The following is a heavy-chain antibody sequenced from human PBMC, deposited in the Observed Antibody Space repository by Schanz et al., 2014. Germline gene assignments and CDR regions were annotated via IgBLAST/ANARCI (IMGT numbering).Heavy chain of an antibody. J-gene: IGHJ4*02. V-gene: IGHV4-39*01. CDR2: LYYTGKT. D-gene: IGHD3-3*01. CDR1: GGSISTSSRY. Sequence: QLHLQESGPGLAKPSETLSLICSVSGGSISTSSRYWGWIRQSPGKGLEWLGSLYYTGKTHYNPSRKSQVTISLDPPKNQFSLNLTSVTAADTAVYYCVRHGNYEFWHGPTPQFENWGQGTLVTVS. CDR3: VRHGNYEFWHGPTPQFEN.